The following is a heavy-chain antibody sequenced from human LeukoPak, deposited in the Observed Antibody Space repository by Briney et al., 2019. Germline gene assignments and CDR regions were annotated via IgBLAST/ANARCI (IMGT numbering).Heavy chain of an antibody. J-gene: IGHJ5*02. CDR2: INPNSGGT. V-gene: IGHV1-2*02. Sequence: ASVKVSCKASGYTFTAYYINWVRQAPGQGLEWMGWINPNSGGTNYAQKFQGRVTMTRDTSISTAYMELSRLRSDDAAVYYCARDKGFGELLSWFDPWGQGTLVTVSS. CDR3: ARDKGFGELLSWFDP. D-gene: IGHD3-10*01. CDR1: GYTFTAYY.